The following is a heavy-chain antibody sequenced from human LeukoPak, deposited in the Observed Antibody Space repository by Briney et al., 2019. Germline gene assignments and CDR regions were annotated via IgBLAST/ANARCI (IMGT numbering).Heavy chain of an antibody. CDR2: IYKSGST. D-gene: IGHD3-10*01. CDR1: GGSITTDY. Sequence: SETLSLTCTVSGGSITTDYWTWIRQPPGQGLEWIGSIYKSGSTSYNPSLETRLTIALDTSKSQFSLKLTSVTAADTAVYYCARLISGVGYFDYWGQGTLVTVSS. J-gene: IGHJ4*02. V-gene: IGHV4-59*01. CDR3: ARLISGVGYFDY.